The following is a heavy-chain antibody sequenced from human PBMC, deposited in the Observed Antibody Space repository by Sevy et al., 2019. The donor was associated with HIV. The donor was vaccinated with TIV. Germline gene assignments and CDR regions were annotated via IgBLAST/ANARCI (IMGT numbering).Heavy chain of an antibody. CDR2: ISGSGITT. Sequence: GGSLRLSCAASGFSFSSYAMSWVRQAPGKGLEWVSGISGSGITTYYADSVKGRFTISRDNSKNTLNLQMNSLRAEDTAVYDCARVAGSGTYYSGDFDYWGQGTLVTVSS. CDR1: GFSFSSYA. D-gene: IGHD3-10*01. CDR3: ARVAGSGTYYSGDFDY. J-gene: IGHJ4*02. V-gene: IGHV3-23*01.